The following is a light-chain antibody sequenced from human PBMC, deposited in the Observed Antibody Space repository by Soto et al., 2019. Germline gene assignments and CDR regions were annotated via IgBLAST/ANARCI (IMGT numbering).Light chain of an antibody. CDR2: EVT. J-gene: IGLJ1*01. V-gene: IGLV2-14*01. Sequence: QSALTQPASVSGSPGQSITISCTGTSSDVGAYNYVSWYQQHPGKAPKLMIYEVTNRPSGVSNRFSGSKSGNTASLTISGLQADDEGDYYCTSYTSSSPYVFGTGTKVTVL. CDR1: SSDVGAYNY. CDR3: TSYTSSSPYV.